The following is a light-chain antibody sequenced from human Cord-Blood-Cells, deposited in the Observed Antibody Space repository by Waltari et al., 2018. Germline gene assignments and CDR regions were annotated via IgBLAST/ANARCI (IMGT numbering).Light chain of an antibody. Sequence: ELVLTQSPGTLSLSPGDRATLSCRASQSVSSSYLAWYQQKPGQAPRLLIYGASSRATGIPDRFSGSGSGTDFTLTISRLEPEDFAVYYCQQYGSSPTFGQGTRLEIK. CDR2: GAS. V-gene: IGKV3-20*01. J-gene: IGKJ5*01. CDR3: QQYGSSPT. CDR1: QSVSSSY.